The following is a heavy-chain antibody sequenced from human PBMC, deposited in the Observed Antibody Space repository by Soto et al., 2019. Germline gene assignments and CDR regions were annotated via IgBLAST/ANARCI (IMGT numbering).Heavy chain of an antibody. CDR1: GLTVSGNC. V-gene: IGHV3-53*01. CDR2: MYSDGTT. J-gene: IGHJ4*02. D-gene: IGHD7-27*01. CDR3: ARASSRWGSEAAY. Sequence: EVQLVESGGGLIQPGGSLRLSCAASGLTVSGNCMGWVRQAPGKGLEWVSGMYSDGTTNYADSVKGRFTIFRDNSKNTLFLQMNSLRVEDTAVYHCARASSRWGSEAAYWGQGTLVTVSS.